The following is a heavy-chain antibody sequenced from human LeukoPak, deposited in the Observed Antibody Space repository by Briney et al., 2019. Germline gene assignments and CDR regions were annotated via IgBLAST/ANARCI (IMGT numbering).Heavy chain of an antibody. J-gene: IGHJ4*02. D-gene: IGHD6-6*01. Sequence: GGSLRLSCAASGFTFSSYAMHWVRQAPGKGLEWVAVISYDGSNKYYADSVKGRFTISRGNSKNTLYLQMNSLRAEDTAVYYCARDGDMAALPDYWGQGTLVTVSS. CDR1: GFTFSSYA. V-gene: IGHV3-30-3*01. CDR3: ARDGDMAALPDY. CDR2: ISYDGSNK.